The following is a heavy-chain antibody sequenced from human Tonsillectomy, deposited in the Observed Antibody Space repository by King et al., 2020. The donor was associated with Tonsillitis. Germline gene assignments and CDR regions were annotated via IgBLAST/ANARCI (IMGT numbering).Heavy chain of an antibody. CDR1: GFTFSSYG. J-gene: IGHJ6*02. Sequence: HVQLVESGGGVVQPGRSLRLSCAASGFTFSSYGMHWVRQAPGKGLEWVAVISYDGSNKYYADSVKGRFTLSRDIFKNTLYLQMNSLRGEDTAVYYCARDLSPWAGGVYGMDVWGQGTAVTVSS. V-gene: IGHV3-30*03. D-gene: IGHD2-8*02. CDR3: ARDLSPWAGGVYGMDV. CDR2: ISYDGSNK.